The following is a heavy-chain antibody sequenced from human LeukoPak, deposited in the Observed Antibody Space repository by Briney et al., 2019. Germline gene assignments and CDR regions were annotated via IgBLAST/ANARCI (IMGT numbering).Heavy chain of an antibody. J-gene: IGHJ4*02. CDR1: GFTFSTYA. V-gene: IGHV3-23*01. CDR3: ARGGHDFNPFYW. Sequence: GGSLRLSCAASGFTFSTYAMGWVRQAPGKGLEWVSSIKGSGGDPFYADSVKGRFTISRHNSKNTLFLQLDSLRAEHSAVYYCARGGHDFNPFYWWGQGTLVTVSS. D-gene: IGHD2-21*02. CDR2: IKGSGGDP.